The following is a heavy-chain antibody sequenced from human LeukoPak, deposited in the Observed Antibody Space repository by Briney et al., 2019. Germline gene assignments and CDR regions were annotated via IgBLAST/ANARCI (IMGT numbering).Heavy chain of an antibody. CDR1: GYTFTGYY. CDR2: INPNSGGT. V-gene: IGHV1-2*02. D-gene: IGHD6-13*01. CDR3: ARDSSSWYILYFQH. J-gene: IGHJ1*01. Sequence: ASVKVSCTASGYTFTGYYMHWVRQAPGQGLEWMGWINPNSGGTNYAQKFQGRVTMTRDTSISTAYMELSRLRSDDTAVYYCARDSSSWYILYFQHWGQGTLVTVSS.